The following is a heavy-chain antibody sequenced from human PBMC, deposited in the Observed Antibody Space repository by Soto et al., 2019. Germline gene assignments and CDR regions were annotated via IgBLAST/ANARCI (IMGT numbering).Heavy chain of an antibody. V-gene: IGHV1-2*04. CDR1: GYTFTGYY. CDR2: INPNSGGT. CDR3: ARDIKSLGYYSHRYYYYGMDV. J-gene: IGHJ6*02. D-gene: IGHD3-22*01. Sequence: ASVKVSCKASGYTFTGYYMHWVRQAPGQGLEWMGWINPNSGGTNYAQKFQGWVTMTRDTSISTAYMELSRLRSDDTAVYYCARDIKSLGYYSHRYYYYGMDVWGQGTTVTVSS.